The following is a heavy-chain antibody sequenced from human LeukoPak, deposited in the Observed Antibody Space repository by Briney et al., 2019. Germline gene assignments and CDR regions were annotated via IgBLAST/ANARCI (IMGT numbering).Heavy chain of an antibody. CDR2: INHSGST. Sequence: PSETLSLTCAVYGGSFSGYYWSWIRQPPGKGLEWIGEINHSGSTNYNPSLKSRVTISVDTSKNQFSLKLSSVTAADTAVYYCARARKLGYCSGGSCYSGRPLDYWGQGTLVTVSS. V-gene: IGHV4-34*01. CDR1: GGSFSGYY. J-gene: IGHJ4*02. D-gene: IGHD2-15*01. CDR3: ARARKLGYCSGGSCYSGRPLDY.